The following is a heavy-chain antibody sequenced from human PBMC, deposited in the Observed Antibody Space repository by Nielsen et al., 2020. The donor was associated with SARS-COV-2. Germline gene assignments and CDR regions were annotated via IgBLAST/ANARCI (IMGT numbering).Heavy chain of an antibody. V-gene: IGHV1-46*01. CDR3: ARDDTVTMYYYSYYGMDV. CDR2: INTSDGST. Sequence: ASVKVSCKASGYTFTNYYMHWVRQAPGQGLEWMGIINTSDGSTTYAQKFQGRVTMTRDTSTRTVYMELRSLRSEDTAVDYCARDDTVTMYYYSYYGMDVWGQGTTVTVSS. CDR1: GYTFTNYY. D-gene: IGHD4-17*01. J-gene: IGHJ6*02.